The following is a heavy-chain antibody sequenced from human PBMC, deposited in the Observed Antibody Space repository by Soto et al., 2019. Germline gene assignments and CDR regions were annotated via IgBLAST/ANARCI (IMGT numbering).Heavy chain of an antibody. CDR2: ISSTGEYI. CDR1: GFTFSDYT. V-gene: IGHV3-21*01. CDR3: ASDDYNGNPPNYGMDV. D-gene: IGHD4-4*01. Sequence: EVQLVESGGGLVKPGGSLRLSCAVSGFTFSDYTMNWVRQAPGKGLEWVSSISSTGEYIHYAASVTGRFTISRDNAKSSLFLQMNSLRAEDTATYFCASDDYNGNPPNYGMDVWGQGTTVTVSS. J-gene: IGHJ6*02.